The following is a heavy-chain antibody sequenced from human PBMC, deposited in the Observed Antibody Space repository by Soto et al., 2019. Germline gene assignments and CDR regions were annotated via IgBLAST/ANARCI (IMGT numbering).Heavy chain of an antibody. J-gene: IGHJ5*02. CDR1: GYTFSNYG. D-gene: IGHD2-2*01. V-gene: IGHV1-18*01. Sequence: QVQLVQSGGEVKRPGASVKVSCKTSGYTFSNYGITWVRQAAGQPLEWLGGISLYSDGANYAQKFQGRVSMTTDTSTTTAYMELRSLRSDDPAVYYCARVVPGAAAWFGPWGQGTLVTVSS. CDR2: ISLYSDGA. CDR3: ARVVPGAAAWFGP.